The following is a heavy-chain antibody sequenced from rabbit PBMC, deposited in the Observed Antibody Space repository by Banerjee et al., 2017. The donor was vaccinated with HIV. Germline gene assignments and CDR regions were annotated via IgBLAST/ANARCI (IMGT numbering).Heavy chain of an antibody. V-gene: IGHV1S47*01. CDR3: ARDRLAGYFFDL. CDR1: GIDFSSYG. D-gene: IGHD4-1*01. CDR2: IYPDYGST. J-gene: IGHJ4*01. Sequence: QEQLVEYGGGLVTLGGSLTLTCKASGIDFSSYGISWVRQAPGKGPDWIACIYPDYGSTDYASWVNGRFTLSLDNAQNTVFLQMTSLTAADTATYFCARDRLAGYFFDLWGPGTLVTV.